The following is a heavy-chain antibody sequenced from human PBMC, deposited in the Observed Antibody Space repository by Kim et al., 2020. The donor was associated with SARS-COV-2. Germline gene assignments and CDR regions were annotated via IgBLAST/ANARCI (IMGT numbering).Heavy chain of an antibody. J-gene: IGHJ4*02. CDR2: IWYDGSNK. D-gene: IGHD6-13*01. CDR1: GFAFSDYG. CDR3: ARFLATALDF. V-gene: IGHV3-33*01. Sequence: GGSLRLSCAASGFAFSDYGMHWVRQAPGKGLEWVAVIWYDGSNKYYADSVKGRFTISRDNSKNTLYLHMNSLRAEDTAVYYCARFLATALDFWGQGTLVTVSS.